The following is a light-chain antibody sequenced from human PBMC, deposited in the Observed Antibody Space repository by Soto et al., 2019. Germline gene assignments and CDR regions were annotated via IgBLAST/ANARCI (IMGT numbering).Light chain of an antibody. Sequence: QSALTQPASVSGSPGQSITISCTGTSSDVCGYKYFSWYQHHPGKSPKLMIYEVSNRPSGFCNRFSGSKSVNTASLTIPGRQAEDEADYYCRSYKSSXTYVVGSGTTVXV. CDR2: EVS. CDR1: SSDVCGYKY. CDR3: RSYKSSXTYV. J-gene: IGLJ6*01. V-gene: IGLV2-14*01.